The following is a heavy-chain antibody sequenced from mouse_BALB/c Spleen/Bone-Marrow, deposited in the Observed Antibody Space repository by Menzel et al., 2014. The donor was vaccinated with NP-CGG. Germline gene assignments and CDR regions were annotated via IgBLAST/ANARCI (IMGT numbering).Heavy chain of an antibody. CDR1: GFDFRRYW. CDR3: ARRNYYGNLDY. D-gene: IGHD2-1*01. CDR2: INPDSRTK. J-gene: IGHJ2*01. V-gene: IGHV4-1*02. Sequence: EVKLQESGGGLVQPGGSLKLSCAASGFDFRRYWMSWVRQAPGKGLQWIGEINPDSRTKNYTPSLKDKFIISRDNAKNTLYLQMSKVRSEDTALYYSARRNYYGNLDYWGQGTTLTVSS.